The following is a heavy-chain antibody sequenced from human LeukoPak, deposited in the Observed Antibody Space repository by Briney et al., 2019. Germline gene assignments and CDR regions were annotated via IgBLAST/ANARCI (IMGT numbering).Heavy chain of an antibody. CDR3: AKDKEEWLSGFDY. CDR2: ISWNSGSI. CDR1: GFTFDDYA. V-gene: IGHV3-9*01. J-gene: IGHJ4*02. D-gene: IGHD3-3*01. Sequence: QPGGSLRLSCAASGFTFDDYAMHWVRQAPGKGLEWVSGISWNSGSIGYADSVKGRFTISRDNAKNSLYLQMNSLRAEDTALYYCAKDKEEWLSGFDYWGQGTLVTVSS.